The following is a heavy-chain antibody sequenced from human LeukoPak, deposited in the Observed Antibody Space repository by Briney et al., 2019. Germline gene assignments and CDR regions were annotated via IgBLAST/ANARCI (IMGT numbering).Heavy chain of an antibody. D-gene: IGHD5-24*01. Sequence: SETLSLTCAVYGGSFSGYYRSWVRQPPGKGLEWIGEINHRRSTNYNPSLKSRVTISVDTTKNQSSLKLSSVTATDTAVYYCAEDNFGYWGQGTLVTVSS. CDR3: AEDNFGY. J-gene: IGHJ4*02. V-gene: IGHV4-34*01. CDR1: GGSFSGYY. CDR2: INHRRST.